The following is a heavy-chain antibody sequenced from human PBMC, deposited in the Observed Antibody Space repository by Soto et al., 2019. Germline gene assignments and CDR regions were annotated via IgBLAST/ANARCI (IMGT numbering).Heavy chain of an antibody. CDR3: AKGGCGGTRRYENW. D-gene: IGHD2-2*01. CDR1: GFSFSDYG. J-gene: IGHJ4*02. Sequence: QVQLVESGGGMVQPGRSLRLSCAASGFSFSDYGIHWVRQAPGKGLEWVAVISSDGSDKYYTDSVKGRFTISRDNSKNTLYLQMNSLRAEDTAVYYCAKGGCGGTRRYENWWGQGTLVTVSS. CDR2: ISSDGSDK. V-gene: IGHV3-30*18.